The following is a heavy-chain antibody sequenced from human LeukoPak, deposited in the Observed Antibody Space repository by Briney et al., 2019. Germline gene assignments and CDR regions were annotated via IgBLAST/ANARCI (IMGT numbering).Heavy chain of an antibody. J-gene: IGHJ4*02. CDR1: GYTFSSYW. D-gene: IGHD3-3*01. Sequence: GESLRISCKGSGYTFSSYWIGWVRQMPGKGLEWMGTIYPGDSDTRYSPSLQGQVTISVDTSIGTAYLQWSSLKASDTAIYYCARQNDFRLDYWGQGTLVTVSS. CDR2: IYPGDSDT. V-gene: IGHV5-51*01. CDR3: ARQNDFRLDY.